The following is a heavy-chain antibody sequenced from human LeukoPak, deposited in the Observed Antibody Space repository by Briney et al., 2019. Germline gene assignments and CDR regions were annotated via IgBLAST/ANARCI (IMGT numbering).Heavy chain of an antibody. CDR3: ARYSSSWYNPLDY. V-gene: IGHV6-1*01. CDR2: TYYRSKWYN. J-gene: IGHJ4*02. Sequence: SQTLSLTCAISGDSVSSNSAAWNWIRQSLSRGLEWLGRTYYRSKWYNDYAVSVKSRITINPDTSKNQFSLQLNSVTPEDTAVYYCARYSSSWYNPLDYWGQGTLVTVSS. D-gene: IGHD6-13*01. CDR1: GDSVSSNSAA.